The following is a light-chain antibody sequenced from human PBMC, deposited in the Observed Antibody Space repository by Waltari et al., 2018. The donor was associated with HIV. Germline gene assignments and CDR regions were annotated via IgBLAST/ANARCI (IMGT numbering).Light chain of an antibody. V-gene: IGLV2-14*01. J-gene: IGLJ2*01. CDR3: SSYTSSSTLYVV. CDR2: DVS. CDR1: SSDVGGYNY. Sequence: QSALTQPASVSGSPGQSITIPCTGTSSDVGGYNYVPWYQQHPGKAPKLMIYDVSYRPSGVSNRFSGSKSGNTASLTISGLQAEDEADYYCSSYTSSSTLYVVFGGGTKLTVL.